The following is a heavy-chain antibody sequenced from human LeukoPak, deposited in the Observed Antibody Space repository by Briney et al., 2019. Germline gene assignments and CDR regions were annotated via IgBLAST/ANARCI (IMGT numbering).Heavy chain of an antibody. V-gene: IGHV4-59*08. CDR3: ARHPWGFGEFRIDY. CDR2: IYNSGST. CDR1: GGSNSSYY. Sequence: SETLSLTCTVSGGSNSSYYWSWIRQSPGKGLEWIGYIYNSGSTNYNPSLKSRVTISVDTSKNQFSLKLTSVTAADTAVYYCARHPWGFGEFRIDYWGQGTLVTVSS. D-gene: IGHD3-10*01. J-gene: IGHJ4*02.